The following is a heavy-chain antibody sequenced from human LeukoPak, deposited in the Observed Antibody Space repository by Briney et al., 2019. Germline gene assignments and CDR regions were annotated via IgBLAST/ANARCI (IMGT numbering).Heavy chain of an antibody. V-gene: IGHV4-30-4*01. Sequence: PSETLSLTCTVSGGSISSGDYYWSWIRQPPGKGLEWIGYIYYSGSTYYNPSLKSRVTISVDTSKNQFSLKLSSVTAADTAVYYCARDERHKYGGNFLDYWGQGTLVTVAS. CDR2: IYYSGST. CDR3: ARDERHKYGGNFLDY. D-gene: IGHD4-23*01. CDR1: GGSISSGDYY. J-gene: IGHJ4*02.